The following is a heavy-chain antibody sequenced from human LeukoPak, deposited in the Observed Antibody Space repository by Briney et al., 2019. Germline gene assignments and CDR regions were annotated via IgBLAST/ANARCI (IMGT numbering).Heavy chain of an antibody. D-gene: IGHD3-10*01. Sequence: SETLSLTCTVSSGSVSSGSYYWSWIRQPPGKGLEWIGYISYSGSTNYNPSLKSRVTISVDTSKNQFSLKPSSVTAADTAVYYCARAYYGSGSYYSNNKYYFDYWGQGTLVTVSS. V-gene: IGHV4-61*01. CDR3: ARAYYGSGSYYSNNKYYFDY. J-gene: IGHJ4*02. CDR1: SGSVSSGSYY. CDR2: ISYSGST.